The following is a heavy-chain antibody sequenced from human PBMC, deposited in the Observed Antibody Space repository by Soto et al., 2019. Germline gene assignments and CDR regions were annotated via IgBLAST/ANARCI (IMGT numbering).Heavy chain of an antibody. Sequence: PGESLNISCKGSGYTFPSYCIGWGRQMPGKGLEWMGIIYPGDSDARYSPSFQGQVTISVDMSISTAYLHLSSLKASDTAMYYCAGGGVRGVITRTRDYYGMDVWGQGTTVTVSS. CDR3: AGGGVRGVITRTRDYYGMDV. J-gene: IGHJ6*02. CDR1: GYTFPSYC. CDR2: IYPGDSDA. D-gene: IGHD3-10*01. V-gene: IGHV5-51*01.